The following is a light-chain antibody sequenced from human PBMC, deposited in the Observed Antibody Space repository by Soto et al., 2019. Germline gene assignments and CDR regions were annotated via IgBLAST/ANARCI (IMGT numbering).Light chain of an antibody. J-gene: IGLJ2*01. V-gene: IGLV2-14*03. Sequence: QSVLTQPASVSGSPGQSITISCTGTSSDVGGYNYVSRYQQHPGKAPKLMIFDVTNRPSGVSNRFSGSKSGNTASLTISGLQAEDEADYYCSSYTGSSTLVVFGGGTKLTVL. CDR1: SSDVGGYNY. CDR2: DVT. CDR3: SSYTGSSTLVV.